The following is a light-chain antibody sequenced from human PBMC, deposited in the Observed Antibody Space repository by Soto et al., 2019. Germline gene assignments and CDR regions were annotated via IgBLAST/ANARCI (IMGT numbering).Light chain of an antibody. CDR1: GTDVGSYNY. CDR3: SSYAGRYSVV. CDR2: DVI. Sequence: QSALTQPPSASGSPGQSVTISCTGTGTDVGSYNYVSWYQQHPGRAPKLIIYDVIKRPAGVPDRFSGSKTGNTASLTISGLQADDEADYYCSSYAGRYSVVFGGGTKVTVL. V-gene: IGLV2-11*01. J-gene: IGLJ2*01.